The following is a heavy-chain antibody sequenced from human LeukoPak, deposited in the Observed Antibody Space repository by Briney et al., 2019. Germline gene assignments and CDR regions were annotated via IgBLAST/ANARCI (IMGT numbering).Heavy chain of an antibody. CDR1: GYTFTSYG. CDR2: ISAYNGNT. V-gene: IGHV1-18*01. CDR3: ARDPSYDSSGYPNWFDP. Sequence: ASVKVPCKASGYTFTSYGITWVRLAPGQGLEWMGWISAYNGNTNYAQMFQGRVTMTTDTSTNTAYMELRSLRADDTAMYYCARDPSYDSSGYPNWFDPWGQGTLVTVSS. J-gene: IGHJ5*02. D-gene: IGHD3-22*01.